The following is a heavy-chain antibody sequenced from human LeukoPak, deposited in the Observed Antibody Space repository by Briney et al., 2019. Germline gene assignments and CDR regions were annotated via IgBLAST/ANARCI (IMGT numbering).Heavy chain of an antibody. CDR2: ISEGGVIT. D-gene: IGHD3-22*01. CDR3: AKDTSSGYYSDY. CDR1: GFTFSSYA. V-gene: IGHV3-23*01. Sequence: GGSLRLSCAASGFTFSSYAMSWVRQAPGKGLEWVSSISEGGVITYYADSVKGRLTISRDNSKNTLYLQMNSLRAEDTAVYYCAKDTSSGYYSDYWGQGALVTVSS. J-gene: IGHJ4*02.